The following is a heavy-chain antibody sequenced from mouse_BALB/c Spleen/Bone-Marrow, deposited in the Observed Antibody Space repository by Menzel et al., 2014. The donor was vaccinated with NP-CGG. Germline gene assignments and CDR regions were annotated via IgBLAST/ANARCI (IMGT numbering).Heavy chain of an antibody. CDR3: AIDDYGRGY. J-gene: IGHJ2*01. D-gene: IGHD1-1*01. CDR2: IRNKPNGYAT. CDR1: GFTFTDYY. V-gene: IGHV7-3*02. Sequence: EVMLVESGGGLVQPGGSLRLSCATSGFTFTDYYMSWVRQPPGKALEWLGFIRNKPNGYATEYSASVKVRFTISRDNSQSIPYLQMNTLRADDIATYYCAIDDYGRGYWGQGTTLTVSS.